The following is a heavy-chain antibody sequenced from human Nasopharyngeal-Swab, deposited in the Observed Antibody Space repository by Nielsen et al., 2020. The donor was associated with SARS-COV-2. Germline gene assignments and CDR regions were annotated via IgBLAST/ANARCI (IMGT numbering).Heavy chain of an antibody. CDR2: MNLDSGDT. D-gene: IGHD1-1*01. CDR1: GYTFASFD. J-gene: IGHJ4*02. Sequence: ASVKVSCKTSGYTFASFDINWLRQATGRGLEWVGWMNLDSGDTHYAQEFQGKVTLTRDTSRSTAYMELSSLRSEDTSVYYCAGGPRPKRHLDYWGQGTLVTVSS. V-gene: IGHV1-8*01. CDR3: AGGPRPKRHLDY.